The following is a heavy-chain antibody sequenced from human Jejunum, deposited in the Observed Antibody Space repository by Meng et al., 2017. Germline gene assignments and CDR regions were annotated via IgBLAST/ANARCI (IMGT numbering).Heavy chain of an antibody. Sequence: ESLKISCAASGFTFSSYAMFWVRQAPGKGLEWVAAIGSSCDITYYADSVKGRFAVSRDNSKYTLYLQMNSLTAEDTAVYYCAKDRPPLSQTKFGTSSDYWGQGNLVTVYS. CDR3: AKDRPPLSQTKFGTSSDY. D-gene: IGHD3-10*02. V-gene: IGHV3-23*01. CDR1: GFTFSSYA. CDR2: IGSSCDIT. J-gene: IGHJ4*02.